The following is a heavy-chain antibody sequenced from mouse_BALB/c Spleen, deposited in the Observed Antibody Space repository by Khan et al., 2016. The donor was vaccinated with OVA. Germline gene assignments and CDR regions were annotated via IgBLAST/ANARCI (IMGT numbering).Heavy chain of an antibody. CDR3: ARAGWDVFAY. CDR2: IYPGSDST. D-gene: IGHD4-1*01. V-gene: IGHV1-77*01. Sequence: QVQLKESGPELVKPGASVKMSCKASGYTFTDYVMNWVKQRNGQGLEWIGQIYPGSDSTYYNEKFKGKATLTADRSSSTSYMQLSNLTSEASAVYFCARAGWDVFAYWGQGTLVTVSA. J-gene: IGHJ3*01. CDR1: GYTFTDYV.